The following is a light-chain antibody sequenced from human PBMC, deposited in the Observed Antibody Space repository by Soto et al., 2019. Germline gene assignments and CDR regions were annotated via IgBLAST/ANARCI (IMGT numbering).Light chain of an antibody. Sequence: EIVMTQSPATLSVSPGERVTLSCRASQSVSTSVAWYQQKPGQAPRLLIYAAFTRATGVPARFSGSGSGTEFALTISGLQSEDFAIYHCQQHKDWPRTFGGGTKVEMK. CDR1: QSVSTS. V-gene: IGKV3-15*01. CDR3: QQHKDWPRT. CDR2: AAF. J-gene: IGKJ4*01.